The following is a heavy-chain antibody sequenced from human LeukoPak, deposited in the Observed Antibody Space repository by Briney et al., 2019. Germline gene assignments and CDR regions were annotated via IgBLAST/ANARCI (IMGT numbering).Heavy chain of an antibody. D-gene: IGHD4-17*01. CDR2: ISGSGGTT. CDR3: ATATTVTNAFDI. V-gene: IGHV3-23*01. CDR1: GFTFTTYA. Sequence: GGSLRLSCAASGFTFTTYAMSWVRQAPGKGLEWVSTISGSGGTTSYADSVKGRFTISRDNSKNTLYLQMNSLRAEDTAVYYCATATTVTNAFDIWGQGTMLTVSS. J-gene: IGHJ3*02.